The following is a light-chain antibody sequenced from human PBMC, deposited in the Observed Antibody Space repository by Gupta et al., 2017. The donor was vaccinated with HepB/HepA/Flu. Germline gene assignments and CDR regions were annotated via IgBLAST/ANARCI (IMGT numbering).Light chain of an antibody. CDR3: QTGTIGSWGV. V-gene: IGLV4-69*01. Sequence: QVVLTQSPSASASLGASVTLTCTLSRQYIRNHIAWHHHPPGQGPRLLLSFSVGGVLGRGDDVPDRFSGSSAGPARYLSISSLKQEEEAVYYCQTGTIGSWGVFGGGTKLTVL. J-gene: IGLJ3*02. CDR1: RQYIRNH. CDR2: FSVGGVL.